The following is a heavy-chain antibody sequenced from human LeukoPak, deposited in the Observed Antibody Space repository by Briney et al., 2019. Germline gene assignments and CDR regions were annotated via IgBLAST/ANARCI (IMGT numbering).Heavy chain of an antibody. D-gene: IGHD5-12*01. CDR1: GGSISNNIYY. CDR2: IYYSGNS. CDR3: AMGYTGYDVYDY. J-gene: IGHJ4*02. Sequence: SETLSLTCTVSGGSISNNIYYWGWVRQSPGKGLEWIGSIYYSGNSYYNPSLKSRVTVSVDTSKNQFSQKLTSVTAADTAVYYCAMGYTGYDVYDYWGQGTLVTVSS. V-gene: IGHV4-39*01.